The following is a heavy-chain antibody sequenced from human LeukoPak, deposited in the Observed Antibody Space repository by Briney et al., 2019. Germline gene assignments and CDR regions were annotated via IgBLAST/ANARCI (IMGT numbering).Heavy chain of an antibody. J-gene: IGHJ4*02. CDR2: IYYSGSA. D-gene: IGHD4-17*01. CDR3: ARGNDYGDSFDY. V-gene: IGHV4-59*01. Sequence: SETLSLTCTVSGSSISAYYWTWIRQSPGEGLEWIGNIYYSGSANSNPSLKSRVTVSLDTSKNQFSLKVGSVTAVDTAVYYCARGNDYGDSFDYWGQGTLVTVSS. CDR1: GSSISAYY.